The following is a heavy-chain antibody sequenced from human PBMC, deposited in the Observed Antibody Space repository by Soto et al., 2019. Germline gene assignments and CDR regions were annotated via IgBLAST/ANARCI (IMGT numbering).Heavy chain of an antibody. Sequence: SETLSLTCTVSGGSISSSSYTWGWTRQPPGKGLEWIGYIYYSGSTNYNPSLKSRVTISVDTSKNQFSLKLSSVTAADTAVYYCARANYYDSSGYYFEYFQHWGQGTLVTVSS. D-gene: IGHD3-22*01. J-gene: IGHJ1*01. CDR1: GGSISSSSYT. CDR2: IYYSGST. V-gene: IGHV4-61*05. CDR3: ARANYYDSSGYYFEYFQH.